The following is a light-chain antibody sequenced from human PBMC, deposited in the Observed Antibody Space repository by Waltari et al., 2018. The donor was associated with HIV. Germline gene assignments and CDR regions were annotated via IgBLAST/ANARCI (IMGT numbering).Light chain of an antibody. CDR1: SSNIANNY. CDR3: GTWDSSLSAEV. V-gene: IGLV1-51*01. CDR2: DNN. Sequence: QSVLTQPPSVSAAPGQKVTISCSGSSSNIANNYVSCYQQLPGTAPKRLIYDNNKRPSGIPDRFSGSKSGTSATLGITGLQTGDEADYYCGTWDSSLSAEVFGTGTKVTVL. J-gene: IGLJ1*01.